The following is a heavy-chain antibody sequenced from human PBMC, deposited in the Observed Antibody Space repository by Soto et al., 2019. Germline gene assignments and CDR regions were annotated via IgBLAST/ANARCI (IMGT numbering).Heavy chain of an antibody. J-gene: IGHJ5*02. CDR3: ASHGARGGVDP. CDR1: GGSISSSSYY. D-gene: IGHD3-16*01. CDR2: IYYSGST. V-gene: IGHV4-39*01. Sequence: QLQLQESGPGLVKPSETLSLTCTVSGGSISSSSYYWGWLRQPQGKGLDWSGSIYYSGSTYCNPSIKGRLTMSVVTSKNQFALKVGSVTAADTAVYYSASHGARGGVDPWGQGTLVTVSS.